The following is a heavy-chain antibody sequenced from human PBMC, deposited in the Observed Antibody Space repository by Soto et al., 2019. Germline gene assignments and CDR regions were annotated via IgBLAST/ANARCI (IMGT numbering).Heavy chain of an antibody. Sequence: XSVKVAFKASGYTVTSYYIHLVRHATGQGLEWMGWMNPNTGYTANAQKFQDWVTMTRDTSSSTAYMELRRLTPDATAVYYCARDLAVAGTKDAFDIWGQGTMVTVSS. D-gene: IGHD6-19*01. CDR1: GYTVTSYY. V-gene: IGHV1-2*04. CDR3: ARDLAVAGTKDAFDI. J-gene: IGHJ3*02. CDR2: MNPNTGYT.